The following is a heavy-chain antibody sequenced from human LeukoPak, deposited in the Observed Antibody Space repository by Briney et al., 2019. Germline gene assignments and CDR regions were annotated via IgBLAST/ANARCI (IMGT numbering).Heavy chain of an antibody. Sequence: SVKVSCKASGGTFSSYAISWVRQAPGQGLEWMGGTIPIFGTANYAQKFQGRVTITADESTSTAYMELSSLRSEDTAVYYCARAVADDYYYYGMDVWGQGTTVTVSS. CDR1: GGTFSSYA. J-gene: IGHJ6*02. D-gene: IGHD6-19*01. V-gene: IGHV1-69*13. CDR3: ARAVADDYYYYGMDV. CDR2: TIPIFGTA.